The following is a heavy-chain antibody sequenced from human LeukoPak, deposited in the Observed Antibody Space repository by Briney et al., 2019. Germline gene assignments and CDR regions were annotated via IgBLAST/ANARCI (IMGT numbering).Heavy chain of an antibody. D-gene: IGHD3-10*01. CDR1: GGSISSSSYY. V-gene: IGHV4-39*07. CDR2: FYYSRST. Sequence: SETLSLTCTVSGGSISSSSYYWGWIRQPPGKGLEWIMSFYYSRSTYYNPSLKRLVTISVYTSKNQFSLKLSSVTAADTAVYYCARDADYYGSGIFDYWGQGTLVTVSS. CDR3: ARDADYYGSGIFDY. J-gene: IGHJ4*02.